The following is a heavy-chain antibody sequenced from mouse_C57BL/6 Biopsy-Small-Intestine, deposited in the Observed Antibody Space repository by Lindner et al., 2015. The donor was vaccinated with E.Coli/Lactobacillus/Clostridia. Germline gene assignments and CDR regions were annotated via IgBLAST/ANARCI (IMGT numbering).Heavy chain of an antibody. V-gene: IGHV1-34*02. Sequence: VQLQESGPELVKPGASVKISCKASGYTFTDYNMDWVKQSHGKSLEWIGYIYPNNGGTGYNQKFKSKATLTVDKSSSTAYMELHSLTSEDSAVYYRARGPNAMDYWGQGTSVAVSS. J-gene: IGHJ4*01. CDR3: ARGPNAMDY. CDR1: GYTFTDYN. CDR2: IYPNNGGT.